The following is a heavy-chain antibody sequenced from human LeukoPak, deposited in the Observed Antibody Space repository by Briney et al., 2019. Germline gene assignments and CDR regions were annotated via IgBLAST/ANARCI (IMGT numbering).Heavy chain of an antibody. CDR1: GYTFTSYG. Sequence: ASVKVSCKASGYTFTSYGISWVRQAPGQGLEWMGWISAYNGNTNYAQKLQGRVTMTTDTSTSTAYMELRSLRSDDTAVYYCARTSGDPHNSDIVVVPAARGYFDYWGQGTLVTVSS. V-gene: IGHV1-18*01. D-gene: IGHD2-2*01. CDR2: ISAYNGNT. CDR3: ARTSGDPHNSDIVVVPAARGYFDY. J-gene: IGHJ4*02.